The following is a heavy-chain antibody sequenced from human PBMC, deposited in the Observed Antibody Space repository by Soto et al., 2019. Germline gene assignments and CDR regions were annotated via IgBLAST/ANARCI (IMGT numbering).Heavy chain of an antibody. J-gene: IGHJ6*03. V-gene: IGHV4-39*01. Sequence: SETLSLTCTVSGGSISSSSYYWGWIRQPPGKGLERVGSIYYSGSTYYNPSLKSRVTISVDTSKNQFSLKLSSVTAADTAVYYCARLYRFVVVPAAIIGDYYYYMDVWGKGTTVTVSS. CDR3: ARLYRFVVVPAAIIGDYYYYMDV. CDR2: IYYSGST. CDR1: GGSISSSSYY. D-gene: IGHD2-2*01.